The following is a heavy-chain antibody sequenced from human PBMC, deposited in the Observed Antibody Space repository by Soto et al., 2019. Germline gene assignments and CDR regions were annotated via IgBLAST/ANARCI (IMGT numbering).Heavy chain of an antibody. V-gene: IGHV1-2*04. CDR1: GYTFTGYY. Sequence: GASVKVSCKASGYTFTGYYMHWVRQAPGQGLEWMGWINPNSGGTNYAQKFQGWVTMTRDTSISTAYMELSRLRSDDTAVYYCARAGSFLEWPGYYYYGMDVWGQGTTVTVPS. CDR3: ARAGSFLEWPGYYYYGMDV. CDR2: INPNSGGT. J-gene: IGHJ6*02. D-gene: IGHD3-3*01.